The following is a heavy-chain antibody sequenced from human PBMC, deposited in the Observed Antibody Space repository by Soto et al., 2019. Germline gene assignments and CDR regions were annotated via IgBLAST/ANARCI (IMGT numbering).Heavy chain of an antibody. CDR2: INPNSGAK. D-gene: IGHD3-3*01. CDR1: GYTFTGYY. J-gene: IGHJ5*02. V-gene: IGHV1-2*02. CDR3: AKSIIRFLEWSSPFDP. Sequence: QVQLVQSGAEVKKPGASVKVSCKASGYTFTGYYLHWVRQAPGQRLEWMGWINPNSGAKNYAENLKGRVTLTRDTSISTAYMELTRLTSEDTAVYYCAKSIIRFLEWSSPFDPWGQGTLVTVSS.